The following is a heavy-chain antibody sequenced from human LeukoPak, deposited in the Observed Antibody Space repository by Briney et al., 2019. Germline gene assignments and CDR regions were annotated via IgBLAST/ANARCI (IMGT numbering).Heavy chain of an antibody. CDR2: ISYDGSNK. Sequence: GRSLRLSCAASGFTFSSYAMHWVRQAPGKGLEWVAVISYDGSNKYYADSVKGRFTISRDNSKNTLCLQMNSLRAEDTAVYYCASHYYDSSGYYPPFDYWGQGTLVTVSS. CDR1: GFTFSSYA. CDR3: ASHYYDSSGYYPPFDY. V-gene: IGHV3-30*04. J-gene: IGHJ4*02. D-gene: IGHD3-22*01.